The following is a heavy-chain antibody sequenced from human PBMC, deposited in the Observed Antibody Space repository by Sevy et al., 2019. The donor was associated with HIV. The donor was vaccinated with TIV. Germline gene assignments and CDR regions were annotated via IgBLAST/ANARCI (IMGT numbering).Heavy chain of an antibody. CDR1: GGSISSSSYY. CDR3: ARQKNGYSSSWYGGYYFDY. V-gene: IGHV4-39*01. Sequence: SETLSLTCTVSGGSISSSSYYWGWIRQPPGKGLEWIGSIYYSGSTYYNPSLKSRVTISVDTSKNQFSLKLSSVTAAETAGYYCARQKNGYSSSWYGGYYFDYWGQGTLVTVSS. CDR2: IYYSGST. J-gene: IGHJ4*02. D-gene: IGHD6-13*01.